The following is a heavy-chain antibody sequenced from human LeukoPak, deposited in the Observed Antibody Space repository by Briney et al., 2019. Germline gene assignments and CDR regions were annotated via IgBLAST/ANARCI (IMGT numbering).Heavy chain of an antibody. CDR1: GYTFTSYG. CDR2: ISAYNGNT. Sequence: ASVKVSCKASGYTFTSYGVSWVRQAPGQGLEWMGWISAYNGNTNYAQKLQGRVTMTTDTSTSTAYMELRSLRSDDTALYYCARARTTVPTREFDPWGQGTLVTVSS. V-gene: IGHV1-18*01. J-gene: IGHJ5*02. CDR3: ARARTTVPTREFDP. D-gene: IGHD4-17*01.